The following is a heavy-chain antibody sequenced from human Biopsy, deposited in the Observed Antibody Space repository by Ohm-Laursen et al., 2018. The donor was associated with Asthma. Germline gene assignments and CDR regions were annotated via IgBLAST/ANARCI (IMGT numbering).Heavy chain of an antibody. CDR1: GGSISSFY. J-gene: IGHJ4*02. CDR2: VYWTGST. CDR3: VRAVRNEQWLAPFDY. V-gene: IGHV4-59*01. Sequence: SQTLSLTCSVYGGSISSFYWSWIRQSPEKGLEWMGYVYWTGSTNYNPSLKSRITMSVDTSTNRMFLELTSGTTADTAIYYCVRAVRNEQWLAPFDYWGQGKPVTVSS. D-gene: IGHD6-19*01.